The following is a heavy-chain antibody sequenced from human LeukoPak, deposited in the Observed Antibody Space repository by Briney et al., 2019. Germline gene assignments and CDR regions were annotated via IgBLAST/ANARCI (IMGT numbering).Heavy chain of an antibody. Sequence: GGSLRLSCAASGFAFSDYYMSWIRQAPGKGLEWVSYISSSGSTIYYADSVKGRFTISRDNAKNTLYLQMDSLRAEDTAVYYCARDRIRLRDYWGQGTLVTVSS. CDR1: GFAFSDYY. V-gene: IGHV3-11*04. CDR2: ISSSGSTI. CDR3: ARDRIRLRDY. J-gene: IGHJ4*02. D-gene: IGHD4-17*01.